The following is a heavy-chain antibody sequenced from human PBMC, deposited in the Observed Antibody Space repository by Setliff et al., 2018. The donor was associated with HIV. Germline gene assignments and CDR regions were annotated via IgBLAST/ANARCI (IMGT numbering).Heavy chain of an antibody. CDR1: GYIFTSYW. Sequence: GESLKISCKGSGYIFTSYWIAWVRQMPGKGLEWMGIIYPADSESRYSPSFQGQVTISADKSITTAYLQWSSLKASDTAFYYCARRGIGKYSSGWFDFWGQGTLVTVSS. CDR2: IYPADSES. D-gene: IGHD6-19*01. J-gene: IGHJ4*02. CDR3: ARRGIGKYSSGWFDF. V-gene: IGHV5-51*01.